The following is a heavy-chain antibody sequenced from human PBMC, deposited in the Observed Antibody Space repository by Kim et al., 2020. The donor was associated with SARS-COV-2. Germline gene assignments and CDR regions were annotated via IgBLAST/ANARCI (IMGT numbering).Heavy chain of an antibody. CDR3: ARQGWEMIIDI. Sequence: SETLSLTCTVSGGSISSSSYYWGWIRQPPGKGLEWIGSIYYSGSTYYNPSLKSRVTISVDTSKNQFSLKLSSVTAADTAVYYCARQGWEMIIDIWGQGTMVTVSS. CDR2: IYYSGST. V-gene: IGHV4-39*01. J-gene: IGHJ3*02. CDR1: GGSISSSSYY. D-gene: IGHD1-26*01.